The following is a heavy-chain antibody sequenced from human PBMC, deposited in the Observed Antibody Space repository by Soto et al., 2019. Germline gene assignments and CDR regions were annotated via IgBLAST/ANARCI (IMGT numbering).Heavy chain of an antibody. CDR1: GFILRDYD. J-gene: IGHJ3*02. CDR2: TGGATT. CDR3: GKEGESWPTYDAFHM. V-gene: IGHV3-23*01. Sequence: GGSLRLYYATYGFILRDYDMIWVRQAPGEGLEWVSSTGGATTYFAESVRGRFTTFRDNPKSKLFLQMNSLKADETAIYFSGKEGESWPTYDAFHMWGQGTMVTV.